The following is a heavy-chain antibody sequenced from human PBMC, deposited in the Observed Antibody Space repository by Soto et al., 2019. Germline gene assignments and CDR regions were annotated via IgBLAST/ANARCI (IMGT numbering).Heavy chain of an antibody. J-gene: IGHJ4*02. Sequence: LRLSCAASGFTFSSYGMHWVRQAPGKGLEWVAVISYDGSNKYYADSVKGRFTISRDNSKNTLYLQMNSLRAEDTAVYYCAKDPTATTVTTLWGQGTLVTVSS. D-gene: IGHD4-17*01. CDR3: AKDPTATTVTTL. CDR1: GFTFSSYG. V-gene: IGHV3-30*18. CDR2: ISYDGSNK.